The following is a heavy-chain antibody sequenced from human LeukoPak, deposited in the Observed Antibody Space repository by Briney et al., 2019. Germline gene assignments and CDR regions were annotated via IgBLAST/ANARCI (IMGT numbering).Heavy chain of an antibody. CDR1: GFTFSSYW. J-gene: IGHJ6*04. CDR3: GRGHFGLDV. Sequence: TGGSLRLSCAASGFTFSSYWMHWARQAPGKGLVWVSRINSDGSSTSYADSVKGRFTISRDNAKNSLYLQMNSLRPEDTAIYYCGRGHFGLDVWGKGTTVTVSS. CDR2: INSDGSST. V-gene: IGHV3-74*01.